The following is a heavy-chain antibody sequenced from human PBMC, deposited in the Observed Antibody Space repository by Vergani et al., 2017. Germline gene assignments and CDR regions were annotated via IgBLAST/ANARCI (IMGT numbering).Heavy chain of an antibody. CDR2: INWNSDSI. Sequence: EVQLVESGGGLVQPGRSLRLSCAASGFTFDDYAMHWVRQAPGKGLEWVSGINWNSDSIAYADSVKGRFTISRDNAKNSLYLQMNSLRAEDTAFYYCVKDIATSSNYWYFDLWGRGTLVTGSS. J-gene: IGHJ2*01. CDR3: VKDIATSSNYWYFDL. D-gene: IGHD6-13*01. V-gene: IGHV3-9*01. CDR1: GFTFDDYA.